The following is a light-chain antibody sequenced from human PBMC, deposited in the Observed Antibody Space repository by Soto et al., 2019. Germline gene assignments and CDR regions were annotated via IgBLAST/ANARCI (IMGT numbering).Light chain of an antibody. J-gene: IGKJ1*01. Sequence: DIVMTQSPDSLAVSLGERATINCKSSQSVLNNYNNKNFLAWFQQKPGQPPKLLIYWASTRQSGVPDRFSCSVSGTDFTLITSGVQAEDVAVYYCQQYCGTLTWTFGQWTKVE. CDR2: WAS. CDR3: QQYCGTLTWT. V-gene: IGKV4-1*01. CDR1: QSVLNNYNNKNF.